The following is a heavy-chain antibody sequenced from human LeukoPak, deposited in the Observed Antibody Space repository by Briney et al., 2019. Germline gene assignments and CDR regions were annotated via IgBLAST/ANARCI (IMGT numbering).Heavy chain of an antibody. Sequence: PGGSLRLSCDASGFIFSDYYMSWIRQAPGKGLEWLSYISNPSTTIYYADSVKGRFTISRDNAKNSLYLQMNSLRAEDMASYYCAKDKGYGSWGAFDIWGQGTMVTVSS. V-gene: IGHV3-11*01. D-gene: IGHD3-10*01. CDR1: GFIFSDYY. CDR3: AKDKGYGSWGAFDI. CDR2: ISNPSTTI. J-gene: IGHJ3*02.